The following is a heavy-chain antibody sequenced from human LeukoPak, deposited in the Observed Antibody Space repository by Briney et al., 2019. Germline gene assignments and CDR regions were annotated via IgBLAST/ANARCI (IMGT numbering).Heavy chain of an antibody. Sequence: SETLSLTCTVSGGSISSSSYYWGWIRQPPGKGLEWIGSIYYSGSTHDNPSLKSRVTISVDTSKNQFSLKLSSVTAADTAVYYCVRGALPQGLNAWGQGTLVTVSS. CDR2: IYYSGST. CDR1: GGSISSSSYY. D-gene: IGHD1-1*01. CDR3: VRGALPQGLNA. V-gene: IGHV4-39*01. J-gene: IGHJ5*02.